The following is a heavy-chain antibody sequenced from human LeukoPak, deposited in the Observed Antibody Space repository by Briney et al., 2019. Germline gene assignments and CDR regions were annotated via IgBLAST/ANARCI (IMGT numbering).Heavy chain of an antibody. V-gene: IGHV3-7*03. CDR1: GFTFSDYW. CDR2: IRQDGSQK. Sequence: PGGSLRLSCAASGFTFSDYWMNWVRQAPGMGLEWVANIRQDGSQKYYVDSVKGRFTISRDNSKNTLYLQMNSLRAEDTAVYYRAKGGRELLLFDYWGQGTLVTVSS. CDR3: AKGGRELLLFDY. J-gene: IGHJ4*02. D-gene: IGHD1-26*01.